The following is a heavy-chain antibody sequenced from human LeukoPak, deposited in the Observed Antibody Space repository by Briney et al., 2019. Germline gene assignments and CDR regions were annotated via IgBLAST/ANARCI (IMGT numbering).Heavy chain of an antibody. CDR3: ARQFCGGNCYLYWYFDL. CDR1: GGSITSSSYS. CDR2: IYYSGST. Sequence: SETLSLTCTVSGGSITSSSYSWGWIRRHPGKGLEWFASIYYSGSTFHNPSLKSRVTISVDTSKNQFSLRLSSVTAADTAVYFCARQFCGGNCYLYWYFDLWGRGTLVTVSS. D-gene: IGHD2-21*02. V-gene: IGHV4-39*01. J-gene: IGHJ2*01.